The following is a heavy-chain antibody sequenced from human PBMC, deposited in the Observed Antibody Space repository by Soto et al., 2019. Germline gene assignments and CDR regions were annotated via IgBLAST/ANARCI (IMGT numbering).Heavy chain of an antibody. CDR1: GYTFTSYG. CDR2: ISAYNGNT. J-gene: IGHJ3*02. Sequence: ASVKVSCKASGYTFTSYGISWVRQAPGQGLEWMGWISAYNGNTNYAQKLQGRVTMTTDTSTSTAYMELRSLRSDDTAVYYCARDTPVPLRPVGHAFDSWGQGTMVTVSS. D-gene: IGHD2-2*01. CDR3: ARDTPVPLRPVGHAFDS. V-gene: IGHV1-18*01.